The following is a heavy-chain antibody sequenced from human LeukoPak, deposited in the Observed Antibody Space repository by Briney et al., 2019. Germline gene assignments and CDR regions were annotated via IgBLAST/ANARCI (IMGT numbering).Heavy chain of an antibody. CDR1: GYTFTSYG. D-gene: IGHD3-22*01. CDR3: ARGLVPDYYDSSGSKAVFDY. V-gene: IGHV1-18*01. Sequence: GASVKVPCKASGYTFTSYGISWVRQAPGQGLEWMGWISAYNGNTNYAQKLQGRVTMTTDTSTSTAYMELRSLRSDDTAVYYCARGLVPDYYDSSGSKAVFDYWGQGTLVTVSS. J-gene: IGHJ4*02. CDR2: ISAYNGNT.